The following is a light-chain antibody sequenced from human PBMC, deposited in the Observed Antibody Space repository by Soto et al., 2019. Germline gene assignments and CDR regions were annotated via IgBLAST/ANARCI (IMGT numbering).Light chain of an antibody. CDR3: GTWDSSLSGVV. Sequence: SVLTQPPSVSAAPGQKVTISCSGSSSNIGNNYVSWYQQLPGTAPKLLIYDNNKRPSGIPDRFSGSKSGTSATLGITGLQTGDEADYYCGTWDSSLSGVVFGGGTKLTVL. CDR2: DNN. J-gene: IGLJ2*01. V-gene: IGLV1-51*01. CDR1: SSNIGNNY.